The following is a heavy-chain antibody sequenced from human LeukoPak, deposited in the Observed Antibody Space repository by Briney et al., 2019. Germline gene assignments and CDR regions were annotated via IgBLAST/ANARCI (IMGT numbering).Heavy chain of an antibody. CDR1: GDSISTYY. V-gene: IGHV4-59*01. D-gene: IGHD4-23*01. J-gene: IGHJ4*02. CDR2: IYSSGNT. Sequence: MPSETLSLTCSFSGDSISTYYWSWIRQSPGKGLEWIGHIYSSGNTDYNSSLKSRVTISVDTSKSQFSLRLSSVTATDTAVYYCARLRWHLVGPYFDYWGQGILVTVSS. CDR3: ARLRWHLVGPYFDY.